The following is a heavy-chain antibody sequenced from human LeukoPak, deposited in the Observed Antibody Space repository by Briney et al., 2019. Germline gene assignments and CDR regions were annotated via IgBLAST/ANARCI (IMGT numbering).Heavy chain of an antibody. V-gene: IGHV1-18*01. Sequence: ASVKVSCKASGYTFTSYGITWVRQAPGQGLEWMGWISPYSGNTNYAQKLQGRVTMTTDTSTSTAYMELRSLRSDGTAVYYCARDERLWGFDPWGQGTLVTVSS. D-gene: IGHD2-21*01. CDR3: ARDERLWGFDP. CDR1: GYTFTSYG. CDR2: ISPYSGNT. J-gene: IGHJ5*02.